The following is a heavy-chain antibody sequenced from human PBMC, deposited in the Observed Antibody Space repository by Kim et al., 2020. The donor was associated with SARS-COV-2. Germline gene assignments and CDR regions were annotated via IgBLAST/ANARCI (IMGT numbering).Heavy chain of an antibody. CDR2: IYPGDSDT. CDR1: GYSFTSYW. V-gene: IGHV5-51*01. D-gene: IGHD1-26*01. J-gene: IGHJ5*01. CDR3: SKHWGPLKWELPMRGNW. Sequence: GESLKISCKGSGYSFTSYWIGWVRQMPGKGLEWMGIIYPGDSDTRYSPSVQGQVTISADKSISTPYLQWGSLKASDTAIYSCSKHWGPLKWELPMRGNW.